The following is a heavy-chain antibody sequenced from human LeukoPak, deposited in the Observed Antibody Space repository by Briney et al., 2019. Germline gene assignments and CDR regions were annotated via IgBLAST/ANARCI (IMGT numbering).Heavy chain of an antibody. CDR3: TRDPGGYDYDV. CDR2: IRIKAYGGTT. D-gene: IGHD5-12*01. V-gene: IGHV3-49*04. J-gene: IGHJ6*02. Sequence: PGGSPRLSCTASGFSFGDFAMTWVRQAPGKGLEWVCFIRIKAYGGTTEYAASVKGRFTISRDDSKSITYLQMNSLESEDTAVYYCTRDPGGYDYDVWGQGTTVTVFS. CDR1: GFSFGDFA.